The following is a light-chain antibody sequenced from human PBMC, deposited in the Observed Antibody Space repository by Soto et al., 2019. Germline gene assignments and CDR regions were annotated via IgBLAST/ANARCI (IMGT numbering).Light chain of an antibody. CDR3: QQYFTTPWT. CDR1: QSVLYSSNDRSY. V-gene: IGKV4-1*01. Sequence: IVMTQSPDSLAVSLGERATIKCKSSQSVLYSSNDRSYLAWFQQKPGQPPKALIYWASSRESGVPDRFSGSGSGTDFTLSISSLQAEDVAVYFCQQYFTTPWTFGQGTKVDIK. J-gene: IGKJ1*01. CDR2: WAS.